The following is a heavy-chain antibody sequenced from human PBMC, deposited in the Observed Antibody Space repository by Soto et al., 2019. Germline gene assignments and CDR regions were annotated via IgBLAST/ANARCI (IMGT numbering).Heavy chain of an antibody. CDR3: GKERRGSGWSVCNF. D-gene: IGHD6-19*01. J-gene: IGHJ4*02. V-gene: IGHV3-23*01. CDR1: GFTFRDYA. Sequence: AQLLESGGDLVQPGGSLRLSCAASGFTFRDYAMNWVRQAPGKGLEWVADISGNGNSGRHADSVKGRFTISRDNSQNTLYLHMNSLRVDDTAIYYCGKERRGSGWSVCNFWGQGTLVTVSS. CDR2: ISGNGNSG.